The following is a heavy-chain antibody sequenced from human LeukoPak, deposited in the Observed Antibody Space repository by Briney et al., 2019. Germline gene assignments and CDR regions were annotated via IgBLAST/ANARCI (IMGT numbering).Heavy chain of an antibody. Sequence: SQTLSLTCTVSGGSISSGSYYWSWIRQPAGKGLEWIGRIYTSGSTYYNPSLKSRVTISVDTSKNQLSLKLSSLTAADTAVYYCARHEYSGSYYGLSWFDPWGQGTLVTVSS. J-gene: IGHJ5*02. CDR2: IYTSGST. D-gene: IGHD1-26*01. CDR1: GGSISSGSYY. CDR3: ARHEYSGSYYGLSWFDP. V-gene: IGHV4-61*02.